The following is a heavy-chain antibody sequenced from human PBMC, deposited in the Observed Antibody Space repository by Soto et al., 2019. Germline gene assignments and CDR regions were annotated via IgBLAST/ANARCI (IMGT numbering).Heavy chain of an antibody. Sequence: VGSLRLSCADSGFNCSSYPMFWVRPAPGKGLEWVSVISGDGAATSYVDSVRGRFTSTSDNSNDTLVLQINSLRADDTAVYYCRKERRGSGWFVFSYWGQGILVTVSA. CDR3: RKERRGSGWFVFSY. V-gene: IGHV3-23*02. CDR2: ISGDGAAT. D-gene: IGHD6-19*01. CDR1: GFNCSSYP. J-gene: IGHJ4*02.